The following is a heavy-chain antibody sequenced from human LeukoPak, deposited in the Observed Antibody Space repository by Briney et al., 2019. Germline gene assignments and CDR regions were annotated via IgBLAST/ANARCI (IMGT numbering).Heavy chain of an antibody. CDR2: INTNNGNT. CDR3: ARKGCFDNCYLFDY. V-gene: IGHV1-18*01. CDR1: GGTFSSYA. J-gene: IGHJ4*02. Sequence: GSSVKVSCKASGGTFSSYAISWVRQAPGQGLEWMGWINTNNGNTNYAQKFQGRVTMTRDTSTSTAYMELRSLGSDDTAVYYCARKGCFDNCYLFDYWGQGTLVTVSS. D-gene: IGHD1-20*01.